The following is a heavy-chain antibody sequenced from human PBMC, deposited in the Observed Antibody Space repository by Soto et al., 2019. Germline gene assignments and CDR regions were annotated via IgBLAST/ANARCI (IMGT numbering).Heavy chain of an antibody. CDR3: ATITVVRGVTYDAFDF. V-gene: IGHV3-30-3*01. CDR1: GFTFSAYA. CDR2: ISYDGTNN. J-gene: IGHJ3*01. D-gene: IGHD3-10*01. Sequence: LRLSCAASGFTFSAYAMHWVRQAPGKGLEWVAVISYDGTNNYYADSVKGLFTISRDNSKNTLFLQMNSLRSEDTAVYYCATITVVRGVTYDAFDFWGQGTMVTVS.